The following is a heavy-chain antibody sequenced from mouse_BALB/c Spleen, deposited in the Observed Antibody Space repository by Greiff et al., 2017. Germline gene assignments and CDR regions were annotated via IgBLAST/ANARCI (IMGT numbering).Heavy chain of an antibody. V-gene: IGHV5-9-4*01. CDR1: GFTFSSYA. D-gene: IGHD2-1*01. CDR2: ISSGGSYT. CDR3: AREGNYDWFAY. J-gene: IGHJ3*01. Sequence: EVMLVESGGGLVKPGGSLKLSCAASGFTFSSYAMSWVRQSPEKRLEWVAEISSGGSYTYYPDTVTGRFTISRDNAKNTLYLEMRSLRSEDTAMYYCAREGNYDWFAYWGQGTRVTVSA.